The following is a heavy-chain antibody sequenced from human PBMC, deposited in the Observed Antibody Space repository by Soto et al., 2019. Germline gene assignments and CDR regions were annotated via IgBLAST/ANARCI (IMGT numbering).Heavy chain of an antibody. CDR2: INPNSGGT. CDR3: ARGGHVVVVTAALDY. V-gene: IGHV1-2*04. D-gene: IGHD2-21*02. Sequence: ASVKVSCKASGYTFTSYYMHWVRQAPGQGLEWMGWINPNSGGTNYAQKFQGWVTMTRDTSISTAYMELSRLRSDDTAVYYCARGGHVVVVTAALDYWGQGTLVTVSS. J-gene: IGHJ4*02. CDR1: GYTFTSYY.